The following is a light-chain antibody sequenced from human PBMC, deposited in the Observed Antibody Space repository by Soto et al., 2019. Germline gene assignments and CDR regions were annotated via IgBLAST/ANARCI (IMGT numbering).Light chain of an antibody. V-gene: IGKV3-20*01. CDR1: RGVTNNY. CDR3: QQYGSSPQT. J-gene: IGKJ1*01. CDR2: GTS. Sequence: EMVLTQSPGTLSLPPGESATLSCRASRGVTNNYLAWYQRKPGQALRLLLYGTSYRATDIPRRFSGSGSGTDFTLTISRLEPEDFAVYYSQQYGSSPQTFGQGTKLESK.